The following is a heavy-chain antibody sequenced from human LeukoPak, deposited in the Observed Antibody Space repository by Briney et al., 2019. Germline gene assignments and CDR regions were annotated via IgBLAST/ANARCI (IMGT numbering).Heavy chain of an antibody. V-gene: IGHV3-53*01. CDR3: AKDLDRSGSGWPLFEY. CDR2: IYGGGST. D-gene: IGHD6-19*01. CDR1: GVTVSSNY. Sequence: GGSLRLSCAASGVTVSSNYMSWVRPAPGKGLEWVSVIYGGGSTYYADSVKGRFTISRHNSKNTVYLQMNSLRAEDTAVYYCAKDLDRSGSGWPLFEYWGQGTLVTVSS. J-gene: IGHJ4*02.